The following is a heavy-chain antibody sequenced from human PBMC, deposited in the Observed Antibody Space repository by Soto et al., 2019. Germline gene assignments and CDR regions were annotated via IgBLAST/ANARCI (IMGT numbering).Heavy chain of an antibody. J-gene: IGHJ4*02. Sequence: ASVKVSCKASGYMFINYGISWVRQAPGQGLEWMGWISVYNGKTNYAQKLQGRVTMTTYTSTSTAYMERRSLRSDDTAVYYCGRDLDGSGSYYTDYWGLGTLVTVSS. D-gene: IGHD3-10*01. CDR2: ISVYNGKT. V-gene: IGHV1-18*01. CDR3: GRDLDGSGSYYTDY. CDR1: GYMFINYG.